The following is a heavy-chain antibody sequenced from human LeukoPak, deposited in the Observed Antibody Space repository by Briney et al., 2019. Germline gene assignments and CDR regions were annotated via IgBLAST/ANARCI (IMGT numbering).Heavy chain of an antibody. J-gene: IGHJ6*02. CDR2: ISWDGGST. CDR3: AKDGYCSGGSCYSRYYYYGMDV. CDR1: GFTFDDYT. V-gene: IGHV3-43*01. Sequence: GGSLRLSCAASGFTFDDYTMHWVRQATGKALEWVSLISWDGGSTYYADSVKGRFTISRDNSKNSLYLQMNSLRTEDTALYYCAKDGYCSGGSCYSRYYYYGMDVWGQGTTVTVSS. D-gene: IGHD2-15*01.